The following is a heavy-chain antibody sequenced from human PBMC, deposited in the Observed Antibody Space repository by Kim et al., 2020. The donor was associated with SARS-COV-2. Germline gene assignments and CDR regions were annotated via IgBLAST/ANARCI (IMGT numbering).Heavy chain of an antibody. J-gene: IGHJ4*02. Sequence: QKFQGRVTITADESTSTAYMELSSLRSEDTAVYYCATRRSTIFGVVDDYWGQGTLVTVSS. V-gene: IGHV1-69*01. D-gene: IGHD3-3*01. CDR3: ATRRSTIFGVVDDY.